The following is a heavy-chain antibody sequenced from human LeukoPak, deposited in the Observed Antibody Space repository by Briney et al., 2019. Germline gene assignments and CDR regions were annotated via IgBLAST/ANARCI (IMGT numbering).Heavy chain of an antibody. Sequence: GRSLRLSCAASGFTFSSYGMHWVRQAPGKGLEWVAVISYDGSNKYYADSVKGRFTISRDNSKNTLYLQMNSLRAEDTAVYYCAKASGPTDYWGQGTLVTVSS. CDR3: AKASGPTDY. V-gene: IGHV3-30*18. CDR2: ISYDGSNK. CDR1: GFTFSSYG. D-gene: IGHD1-7*01. J-gene: IGHJ4*02.